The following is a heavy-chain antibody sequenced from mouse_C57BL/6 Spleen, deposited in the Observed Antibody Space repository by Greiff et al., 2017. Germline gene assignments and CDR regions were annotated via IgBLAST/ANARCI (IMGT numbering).Heavy chain of an antibody. CDR3: ARSLPMITKAMDY. CDR2: IDPSDSYT. V-gene: IGHV1-50*01. J-gene: IGHJ4*01. Sequence: QVQLQQPGAELVKPGASVKLSCKASGYTFTSYWMQWVKQRPGQGLEWIGEIDPSDSYTNYNQKFKGKATLTVDTSSSTAYMQLSCRTSEDSAVYYFARSLPMITKAMDYWGQGTSVTVSS. CDR1: GYTFTSYW. D-gene: IGHD2-4*01.